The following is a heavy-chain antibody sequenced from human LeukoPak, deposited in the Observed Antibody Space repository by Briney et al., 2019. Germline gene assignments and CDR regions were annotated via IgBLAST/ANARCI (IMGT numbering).Heavy chain of an antibody. CDR1: GGSITGHY. CDR3: ARVFRGVVTSNWFDP. D-gene: IGHD2-21*02. CDR2: VYDNGNT. J-gene: IGHJ5*02. V-gene: IGHV4-59*11. Sequence: SETLSLTCTVSGGSITGHYWTWIRQSPGKGLEWIGFVYDNGNTNYNSSLQSRVTMSVDTSTDQLSLKMTSVTAADTAIYYCARVFRGVVTSNWFDPWGQGTLVTVSS.